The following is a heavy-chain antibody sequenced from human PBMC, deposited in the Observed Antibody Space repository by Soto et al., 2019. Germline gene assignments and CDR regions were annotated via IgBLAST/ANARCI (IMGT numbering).Heavy chain of an antibody. J-gene: IGHJ6*02. CDR3: ARGAAAGTDYYYYYGMDV. V-gene: IGHV3-13*01. Sequence: GGSLRLSCAASGFPFSSYDMYWVRQATGKGLEWVSAIGTAGDTYYPGSVKGRFTISRENAKNSLYLQMNSLRAGDTAVYYCARGAAAGTDYYYYYGMDVWDQGTTVTVSS. CDR2: IGTAGDT. CDR1: GFPFSSYD. D-gene: IGHD6-13*01.